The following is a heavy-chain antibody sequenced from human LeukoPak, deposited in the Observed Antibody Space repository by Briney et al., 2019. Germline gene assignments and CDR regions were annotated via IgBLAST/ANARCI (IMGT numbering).Heavy chain of an antibody. D-gene: IGHD3-22*01. J-gene: IGHJ3*02. Sequence: APVKVSCKASGYTFTSYYMHWVRQAPGQGLEWMGIINPSGGSTSYAQKFQGRVTMTRDMSTSTVYMELSSLRSEDTAVYYCARGWSPYYYDRVPINDAFDIWGQGTMVTVSS. CDR1: GYTFTSYY. V-gene: IGHV1-46*01. CDR3: ARGWSPYYYDRVPINDAFDI. CDR2: INPSGGST.